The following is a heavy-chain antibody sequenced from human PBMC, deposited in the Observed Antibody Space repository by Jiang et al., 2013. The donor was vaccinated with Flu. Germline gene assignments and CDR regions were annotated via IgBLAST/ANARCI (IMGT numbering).Heavy chain of an antibody. CDR2: IRYDEAKI. CDR3: ADLPDY. V-gene: IGHV3-30*02. J-gene: IGHJ4*02. Sequence: GLVQPGGSLRLSCAASGFTFSDSGMHWVRQAPGKGLEWVAFIRYDEAKIYYADSVKGRFTISRDNSKNTLYLQMNSLKAEDTAVYYCADLPDYWGQGTLVTVSS. CDR1: GFTFSDSG.